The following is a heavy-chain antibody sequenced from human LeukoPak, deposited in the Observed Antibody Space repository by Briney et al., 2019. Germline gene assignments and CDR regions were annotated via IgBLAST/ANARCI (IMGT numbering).Heavy chain of an antibody. V-gene: IGHV4-59*01. CDR1: GGSISSYY. Sequence: PSETLSLTCTASGGSISSYYWSWIRQPPGKGLEWIGYIYYSGSTNYNPSLKSRVTISVDTSKNQFSLKLSSVTAADTAVYYCARARNGPQGFDPWGQGTLVTVSS. J-gene: IGHJ5*02. D-gene: IGHD1-14*01. CDR3: ARARNGPQGFDP. CDR2: IYYSGST.